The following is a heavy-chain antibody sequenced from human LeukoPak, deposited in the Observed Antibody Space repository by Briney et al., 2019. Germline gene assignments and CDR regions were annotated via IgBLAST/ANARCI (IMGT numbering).Heavy chain of an antibody. CDR3: AREDSGSLTRGFDY. J-gene: IGHJ4*02. CDR2: MYYSGST. D-gene: IGHD1-26*01. V-gene: IGHV4-59*12. CDR1: GGSISSNY. Sequence: SETLSLTCTVSGGSISSNYWNWIRQPPGKGLEWIGYMYYSGSTYYNPSLKSRVTISIDTSKNQFSLKLSSATAADTAVYYCAREDSGSLTRGFDYWGQGTLVTVSS.